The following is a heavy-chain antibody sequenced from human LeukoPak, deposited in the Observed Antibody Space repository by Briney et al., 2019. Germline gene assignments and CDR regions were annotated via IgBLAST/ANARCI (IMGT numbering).Heavy chain of an antibody. V-gene: IGHV4-59*01. Sequence: PSETLSLTCADSGGSFIGYYWSWSRQPPGKGLEWIGYMYNSGSTNYNPSLKSRVTISVDTSTNQFSLKLSSVTAADTAVYYCARGAGPNFYYHMDVWGKGTTVTVSS. J-gene: IGHJ6*03. D-gene: IGHD6-19*01. CDR3: ARGAGPNFYYHMDV. CDR2: MYNSGST. CDR1: GGSFIGYY.